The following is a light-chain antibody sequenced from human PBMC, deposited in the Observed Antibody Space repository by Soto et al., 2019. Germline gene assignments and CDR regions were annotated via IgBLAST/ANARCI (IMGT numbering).Light chain of an antibody. CDR1: QSISTW. V-gene: IGKV1-5*03. J-gene: IGKJ1*01. CDR3: QQYNSYSPT. CDR2: KAS. Sequence: DIQMTQSPSTLSASVGDRVTITCRASQSISTWLAWYQQEPGKAPKLLIHKASSLQSGVPSRFSGSGSGTDFTLTISSLHPDDFETYYCQQYNSYSPTFGQGTKVEIX.